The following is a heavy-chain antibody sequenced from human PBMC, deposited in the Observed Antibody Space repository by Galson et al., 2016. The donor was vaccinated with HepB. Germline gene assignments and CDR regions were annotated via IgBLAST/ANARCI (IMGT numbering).Heavy chain of an antibody. Sequence: SLRLSCAASGITFSDYYMGWIRQAPGKGLEWVAYISSSGSTMSYADSVKGRFTISRDNAKNLLFLQMNNLRADDTAVYYCARDRVSGDFWSGYYTGIGMDVWGQGTTVTVSS. J-gene: IGHJ6*02. CDR3: ARDRVSGDFWSGYYTGIGMDV. CDR2: ISSSGSTM. D-gene: IGHD3-3*01. V-gene: IGHV3-11*04. CDR1: GITFSDYY.